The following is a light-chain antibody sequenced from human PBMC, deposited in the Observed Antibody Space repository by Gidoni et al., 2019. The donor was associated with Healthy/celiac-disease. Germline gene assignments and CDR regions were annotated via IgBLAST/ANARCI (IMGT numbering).Light chain of an antibody. CDR2: GAS. V-gene: IGKV3-20*01. Sequence: EIVLTQSPGTLSLYPGERATLSCRASQSVSSSYLAWYQQKPGQAPRLLIDGASSRATGIPDRFSVSGSGTDFTLTISRLEPEDFAVYYCQQYGSSPYTFXXXTKLEIK. CDR1: QSVSSSY. CDR3: QQYGSSPYT. J-gene: IGKJ2*01.